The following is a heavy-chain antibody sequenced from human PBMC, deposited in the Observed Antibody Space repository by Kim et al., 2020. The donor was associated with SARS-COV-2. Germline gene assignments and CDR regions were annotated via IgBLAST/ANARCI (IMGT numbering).Heavy chain of an antibody. CDR3: ARQFWNYKSRFDY. Sequence: YHQAPKRRAPISIDTSKTQFSLKLSSVTAADTAVYYCARQFWNYKSRFDYWGQGTLVTVSS. D-gene: IGHD1-7*01. V-gene: IGHV4-39*01. J-gene: IGHJ4*02.